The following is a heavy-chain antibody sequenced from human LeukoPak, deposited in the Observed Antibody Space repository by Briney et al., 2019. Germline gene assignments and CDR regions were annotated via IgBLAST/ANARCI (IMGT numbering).Heavy chain of an antibody. D-gene: IGHD2-2*01. CDR2: ISSSSSYI. V-gene: IGHV3-21*01. Sequence: PGGPLRLSCAASGFTFSSYSMNWVRQAPGKGLEWVSSISSSSSYIYYAESVKGRFTISRDNAKNSLYLRMNSLRAEDTAVYYCARSKGIVVVPAAMSYWGQGTLVTVSS. J-gene: IGHJ4*02. CDR3: ARSKGIVVVPAAMSY. CDR1: GFTFSSYS.